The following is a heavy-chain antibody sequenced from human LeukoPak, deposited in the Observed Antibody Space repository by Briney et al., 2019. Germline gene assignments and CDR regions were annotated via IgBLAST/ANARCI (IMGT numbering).Heavy chain of an antibody. D-gene: IGHD3-22*01. V-gene: IGHV4-39*01. CDR3: ARQSAKSSASYSSGYYYRAIFDY. Sequence: PSETLSVTCTVSGGSLSSSSYYWGWIRQPPGKGLEWIGSIYYSGSTYYNPSLKSRVTISVDTSKNQFSLKLSSVTAADTAVYYCARQSAKSSASYSSGYYYRAIFDYWGQGTLVTVSS. CDR1: GGSLSSSSYY. CDR2: IYYSGST. J-gene: IGHJ4*02.